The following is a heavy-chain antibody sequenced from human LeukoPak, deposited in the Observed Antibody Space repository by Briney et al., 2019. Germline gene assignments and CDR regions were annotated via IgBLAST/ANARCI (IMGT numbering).Heavy chain of an antibody. CDR1: GGSISSYY. D-gene: IGHD3-22*01. CDR3: ARQAPRDSSGYYLLQFGAFDI. V-gene: IGHV4-4*07. Sequence: PSETLSLTCTVSGGSISSYYWSWIRQPAGKGLEWIGRIYTSGSTNYNPSLKSRVTISVDTSKNQFSLKLSSVTAADTAVYYCARQAPRDSSGYYLLQFGAFDIWGQGTMVTVSS. J-gene: IGHJ3*02. CDR2: IYTSGST.